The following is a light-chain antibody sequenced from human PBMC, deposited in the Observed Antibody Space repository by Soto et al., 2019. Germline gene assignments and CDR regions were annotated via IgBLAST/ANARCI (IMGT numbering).Light chain of an antibody. V-gene: IGKV3-11*01. CDR1: QSVSSY. Sequence: EIVLTQSPATLSLSPGERATLSCRSSQSVSSYLAWYQRKPGQAPRLLIYDASNRATGIPARFSGSGSGTDFTLTISSLEPEDFAVYYCQQRSNWSSITFGQGTRLEI. CDR3: QQRSNWSSIT. J-gene: IGKJ5*01. CDR2: DAS.